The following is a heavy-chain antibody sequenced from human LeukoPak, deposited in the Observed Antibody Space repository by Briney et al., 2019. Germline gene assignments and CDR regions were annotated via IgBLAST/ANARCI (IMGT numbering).Heavy chain of an antibody. CDR1: GYTFTSYY. V-gene: IGHV1-46*01. CDR3: AREFVVRGVISYYGMYV. Sequence: GASVTVSCKASGYTFTSYYMHWVRQPPGQGLEWMGIINPSGGSTSYAQKFQGRVTMTRGPSTGTVYMELSSLKSEDTAVYFCAREFVVRGVISYYGMYVCGQGTTGTVSS. D-gene: IGHD3-10*01. CDR2: INPSGGST. J-gene: IGHJ6*02.